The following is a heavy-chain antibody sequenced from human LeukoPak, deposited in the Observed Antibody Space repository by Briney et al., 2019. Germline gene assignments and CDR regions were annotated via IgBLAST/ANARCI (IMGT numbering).Heavy chain of an antibody. D-gene: IGHD2-2*02. V-gene: IGHV4-4*02. CDR3: ATAPILRGEGGEHFKYGMDV. Sequence: SETLSLTCAVSVGSISSGNWWSWVRQSPGKGLEWIGEIYHNGTANYNPSLKSRVTISADRFTNHFSLKLTSVTAADTAVYYCATAPILRGEGGEHFKYGMDVWGQGTTVSVSS. J-gene: IGHJ6*02. CDR2: IYHNGTA. CDR1: VGSISSGNW.